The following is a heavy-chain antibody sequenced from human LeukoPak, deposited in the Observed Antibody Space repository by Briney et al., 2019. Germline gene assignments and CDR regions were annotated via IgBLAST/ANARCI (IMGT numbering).Heavy chain of an antibody. D-gene: IGHD2-15*01. CDR2: ISTSSNTV. J-gene: IGHJ4*02. V-gene: IGHV3-48*02. CDR1: GFTFINYN. Sequence: PGGSLRLSCAASGFTFINYNMNWVRQAPGKGLEWVSYISTSSNTVYYADSVKGRFTISRDNAKNSLYLQMNSLRDEDTAVYYCAIVPGYCSGGSCYSAYFDYWGLGTLVTVSS. CDR3: AIVPGYCSGGSCYSAYFDY.